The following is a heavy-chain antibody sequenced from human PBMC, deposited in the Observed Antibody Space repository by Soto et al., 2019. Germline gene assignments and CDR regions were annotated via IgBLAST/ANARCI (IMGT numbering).Heavy chain of an antibody. J-gene: IGHJ4*02. D-gene: IGHD3-16*01. CDR2: INTASTTT. CDR3: ARGGGDIGDFFDY. V-gene: IGHV3-74*01. Sequence: EMQLVESGGGLVQPGGSLRLSCAASGFSLNDYWMHWVRQAPGKGLVWVSRINTASTTTTYADSVKGRFTISRDNAKNTVYLQMSSLRAEDTAVYYCARGGGDIGDFFDYWGQGTLVTASP. CDR1: GFSLNDYW.